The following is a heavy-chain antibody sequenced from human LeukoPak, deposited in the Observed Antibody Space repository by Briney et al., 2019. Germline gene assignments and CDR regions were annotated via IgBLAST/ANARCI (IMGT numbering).Heavy chain of an antibody. V-gene: IGHV3-48*03. Sequence: XGSLRLSCAASGFTFSSYEMNWVRQAPGKGLEWVSYISSSGSTIYYADSVKGRFTISRDNAKNSLYLQMNSLRAEDTAVYYCARLLGLTYFDYWGQGTLVTVSS. CDR3: ARLLGLTYFDY. D-gene: IGHD3-16*01. CDR2: ISSSGSTI. CDR1: GFTFSSYE. J-gene: IGHJ4*02.